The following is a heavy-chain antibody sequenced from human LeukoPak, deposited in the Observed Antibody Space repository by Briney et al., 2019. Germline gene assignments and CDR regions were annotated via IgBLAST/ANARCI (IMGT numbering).Heavy chain of an antibody. CDR3: ARGLMVRGVIAYYYYMDV. CDR1: GYTFTSYD. V-gene: IGHV1-8*03. J-gene: IGHJ6*03. D-gene: IGHD3-10*01. CDR2: MNPNSGNT. Sequence: ASVKVSCKASGYTFTSYDINWVRQATGQGLEWMGWMNPNSGNTGYAQKFQGRVTITRNTSISTAYMELSGLRSEDTAVYYCARGLMVRGVIAYYYYMDVWGKGTTVTVSS.